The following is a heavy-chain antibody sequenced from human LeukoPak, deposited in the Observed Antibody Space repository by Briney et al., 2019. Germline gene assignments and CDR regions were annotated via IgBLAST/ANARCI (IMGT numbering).Heavy chain of an antibody. Sequence: ASVKVSCKASGYTFTGYYMHWVRQAPGQGLEWMGWINPNSGGTNYAQKFQGRVTMTRDTSISTAYVELSRLRSDDTAVYYCAHSPREYSGYDLLDPWGQGTLVTVSP. CDR3: AHSPREYSGYDLLDP. D-gene: IGHD5-12*01. J-gene: IGHJ5*02. CDR1: GYTFTGYY. CDR2: INPNSGGT. V-gene: IGHV1-2*02.